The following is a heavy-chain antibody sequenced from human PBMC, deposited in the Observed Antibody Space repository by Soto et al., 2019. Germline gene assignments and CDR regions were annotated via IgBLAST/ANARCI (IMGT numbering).Heavy chain of an antibody. CDR3: TTQGFGVLHGLGDV. Sequence: SQTRSLPCTVSAGSLNSRNNHYCSWLLLHTGKGLEWIGYISKSGFTSYNPSLKSRVILSVDTSKNQCSLKLTSVTAADAAVYYCTTQGFGVLHGLGDVWGQGTTVTVS. D-gene: IGHD3-10*01. V-gene: IGHV4-61*01. CDR2: ISKSGFT. J-gene: IGHJ6*02. CDR1: AGSLNSRNNHY.